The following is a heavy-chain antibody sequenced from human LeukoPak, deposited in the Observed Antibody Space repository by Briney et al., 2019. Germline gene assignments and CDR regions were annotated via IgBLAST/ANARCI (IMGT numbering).Heavy chain of an antibody. J-gene: IGHJ3*02. Sequence: ASVKVSCKASNYSFTNYGITWVRQAPGQGLEWMGWISTYKGKTNYAQKFQGRVTMTIDKSTSTAYMELRSLRSDDTAVYYCARETPPDAFDIWGQGTRVTVSS. V-gene: IGHV1-18*01. CDR3: ARETPPDAFDI. CDR2: ISTYKGKT. CDR1: NYSFTNYG.